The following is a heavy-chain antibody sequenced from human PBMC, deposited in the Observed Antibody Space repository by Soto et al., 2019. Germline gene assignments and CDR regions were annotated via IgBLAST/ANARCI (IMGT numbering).Heavy chain of an antibody. CDR2: IYYSGST. Sequence: SETLSLTCTVSGGSISSSSYYWGWIRQPPGKGLEWIGSIYYSGSTYYNPSLKSRVTISVDTSKNQFSLKLSSVTAADTAVYYCARLDYDFWSGYFFDYWGQGTLVTLS. J-gene: IGHJ4*02. CDR3: ARLDYDFWSGYFFDY. V-gene: IGHV4-39*01. CDR1: GGSISSSSYY. D-gene: IGHD3-3*01.